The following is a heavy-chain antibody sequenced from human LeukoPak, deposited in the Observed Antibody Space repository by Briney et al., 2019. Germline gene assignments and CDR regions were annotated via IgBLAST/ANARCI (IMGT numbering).Heavy chain of an antibody. Sequence: GASVKVSCKTSGYTFTNYAMNWVRQAPGQGLERMGWIHPSTGKPTYAQGFTGRFVFSLDTSVSTTYLQISSLKAEDTAVYYCARAFQSLGGLSLPDYWGQGTLVTVSS. CDR1: GYTFTNYA. CDR3: ARAFQSLGGLSLPDY. CDR2: IHPSTGKP. J-gene: IGHJ4*02. V-gene: IGHV7-4-1*02. D-gene: IGHD3-16*02.